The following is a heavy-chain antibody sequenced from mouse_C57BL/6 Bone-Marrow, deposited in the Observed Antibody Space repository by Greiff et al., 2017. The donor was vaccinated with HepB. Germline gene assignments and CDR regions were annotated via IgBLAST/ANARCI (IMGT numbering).Heavy chain of an antibody. CDR2: ISNGGGST. J-gene: IGHJ1*03. CDR3: ARPYYYYGSSFYWYFDV. CDR1: GFTFSDYY. Sequence: EVKLVESGGGLVQPGGSLKLSCAASGFTFSDYYMYWVRQTPEKRLEWVAYISNGGGSTYYPDTVKGRFTISRDNAKNTLYLQMSRLKSEDTAMYYCARPYYYYGSSFYWYFDVWGTGTTVTVSS. D-gene: IGHD1-1*01. V-gene: IGHV5-12*01.